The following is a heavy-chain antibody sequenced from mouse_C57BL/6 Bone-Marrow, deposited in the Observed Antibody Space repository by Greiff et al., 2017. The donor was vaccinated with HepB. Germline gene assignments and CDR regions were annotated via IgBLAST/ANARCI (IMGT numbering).Heavy chain of an antibody. CDR1: GYTFTSYG. CDR2: IYPRSGNT. Sequence: QLQQSGAELARPGASVKLSCKASGYTFTSYGISWVKQRTGQGLEWIGEIYPRSGNTYYNEKFKGKATLTADKSSSTAYMELRSLTSEDSAVYFCARAMVKGYWGQGTTLTVSS. D-gene: IGHD2-13*01. J-gene: IGHJ2*01. V-gene: IGHV1-81*01. CDR3: ARAMVKGY.